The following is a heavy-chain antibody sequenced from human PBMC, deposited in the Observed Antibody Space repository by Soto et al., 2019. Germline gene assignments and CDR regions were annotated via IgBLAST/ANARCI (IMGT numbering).Heavy chain of an antibody. D-gene: IGHD3-16*01. V-gene: IGHV3-13*01. CDR3: ARVGDHRINPPYYGMDV. CDR2: IGTAGDT. J-gene: IGHJ6*02. CDR1: GFTFSSYD. Sequence: EVQLVESGGGLVQPGGSLRLSCAASGFTFSSYDMHWVRQATGKGLEWVSAIGTAGDTYYPGSVKGRFTISRENAKNSLYLQMNSLRAEDTAVYYCARVGDHRINPPYYGMDVWGQGTTVTVSS.